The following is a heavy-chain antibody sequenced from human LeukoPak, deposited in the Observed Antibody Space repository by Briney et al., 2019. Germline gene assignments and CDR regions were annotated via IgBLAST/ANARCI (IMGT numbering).Heavy chain of an antibody. CDR1: GGTFSSYA. CDR3: ARDLASSGWTYYFDY. CDR2: IIPIFGTA. J-gene: IGHJ4*02. D-gene: IGHD6-19*01. Sequence: GASVKVSCKASGGTFSSYAISWVRPAPGRGLEWMGGIIPIFGTANYAQKFQGRVTITADESTSTAYMELSSLRSEDTAVYYCARDLASSGWTYYFDYWGQGTLVTVSS. V-gene: IGHV1-69*01.